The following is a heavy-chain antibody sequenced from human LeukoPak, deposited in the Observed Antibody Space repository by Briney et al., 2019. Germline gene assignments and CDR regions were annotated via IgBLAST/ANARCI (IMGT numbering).Heavy chain of an antibody. Sequence: PSETLSLTCTVSGVSVSSYHWSWIRQPAGKELQWIGRIDTSGNTDYNPSLKSRVTMSADTSKKQFSLNLSSVTAADTAVYYCARENGGGYLFDYWGQGTLVTVSS. J-gene: IGHJ4*02. V-gene: IGHV4-4*07. CDR1: GVSVSSYH. CDR3: ARENGGGYLFDY. D-gene: IGHD2-15*01. CDR2: IDTSGNT.